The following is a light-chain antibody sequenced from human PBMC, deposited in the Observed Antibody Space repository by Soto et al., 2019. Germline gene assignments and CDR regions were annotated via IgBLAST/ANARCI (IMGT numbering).Light chain of an antibody. Sequence: EIVLTQSPATLSLSPGERDTLSCRASQSVSSYLAWYQQKPGQAPRLLIYDASNRATGIPARFSGSGSGTDFTLNISSLEPEDFAVYYCQQRSNWPPYTFGQGTKLEIK. CDR2: DAS. CDR1: QSVSSY. V-gene: IGKV3-11*01. J-gene: IGKJ2*01. CDR3: QQRSNWPPYT.